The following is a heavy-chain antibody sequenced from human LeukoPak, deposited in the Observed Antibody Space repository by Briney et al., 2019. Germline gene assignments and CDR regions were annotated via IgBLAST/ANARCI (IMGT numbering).Heavy chain of an antibody. J-gene: IGHJ6*02. Sequence: GGSLRLSCGASGFTFSSFWMHWVRQARGKGLVWVSRINSDGSSTSYADSVKGRFTISRDNAKNMLYLQMNSLRAEDTAVYYCAPHLSVVVPGAQYGMDVWGQGTTVTVS. CDR2: INSDGSST. D-gene: IGHD2-2*01. CDR3: APHLSVVVPGAQYGMDV. CDR1: GFTFSSFW. V-gene: IGHV3-74*01.